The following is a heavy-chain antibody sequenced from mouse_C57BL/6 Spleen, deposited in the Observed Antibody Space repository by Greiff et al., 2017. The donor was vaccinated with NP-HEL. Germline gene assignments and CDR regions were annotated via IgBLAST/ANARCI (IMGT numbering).Heavy chain of an antibody. J-gene: IGHJ2*01. Sequence: VQLQQPGAELVRPGSSVKLSCKASGYTFTSYWMHWVKQRPIQGLEWIGNIDPSDSETHYNQKFKDKATLTVDKSSSTAYMQLSSLTSEDSAVYYCARVANWDDYFDYWGQGTTLTVSS. CDR2: IDPSDSET. CDR1: GYTFTSYW. V-gene: IGHV1-52*01. D-gene: IGHD4-1*01. CDR3: ARVANWDDYFDY.